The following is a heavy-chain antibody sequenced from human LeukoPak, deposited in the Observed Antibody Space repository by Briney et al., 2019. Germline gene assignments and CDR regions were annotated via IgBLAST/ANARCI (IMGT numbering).Heavy chain of an antibody. CDR3: AMAYYYGSGSYQYDP. CDR1: GYTFTSYD. J-gene: IGHJ5*02. CDR2: MNPNRGNT. D-gene: IGHD3-10*01. V-gene: IGHV1-8*01. Sequence: ASVKVSCKASGYTFTSYDINWVRQATGQGLEWMGWMNPNRGNTGYAQKFQGRVTMTRNTSISTAYMELSSLRSEDTAVYYCAMAYYYGSGSYQYDPWGQGTLVTVSS.